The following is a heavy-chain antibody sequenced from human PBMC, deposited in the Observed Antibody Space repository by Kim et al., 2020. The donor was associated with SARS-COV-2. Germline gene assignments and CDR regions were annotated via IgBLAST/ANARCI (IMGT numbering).Heavy chain of an antibody. D-gene: IGHD3-10*01. Sequence: SETLSLTCTVSGGSISSGGYYWSWIRQHPGKGLEWIGYIYYSGSTYYNPSLKSRVTISVDTSKNQFSLKLSSVTAADTAVYYCARGVYASGMSLNWFDPWGQGTLVTVSS. J-gene: IGHJ5*02. CDR1: GGSISSGGYY. V-gene: IGHV4-31*03. CDR3: ARGVYASGMSLNWFDP. CDR2: IYYSGST.